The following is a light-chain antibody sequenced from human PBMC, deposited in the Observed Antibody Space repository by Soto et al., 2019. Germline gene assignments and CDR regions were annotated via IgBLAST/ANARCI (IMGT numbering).Light chain of an antibody. J-gene: IGKJ4*01. CDR3: QQYDSTPLT. CDR2: WAS. CDR1: QSVLYSSNNKNY. V-gene: IGKV4-1*01. Sequence: DIVMTQSPDSLAESPGERATINCKSSQSVLYSSNNKNYLAWYQQKPGQPPKLLIYWASTRESGVPDRFSGSGSGTDFTLTISSLQAEDGAVYYCQQYDSTPLTFGGGTKVEIK.